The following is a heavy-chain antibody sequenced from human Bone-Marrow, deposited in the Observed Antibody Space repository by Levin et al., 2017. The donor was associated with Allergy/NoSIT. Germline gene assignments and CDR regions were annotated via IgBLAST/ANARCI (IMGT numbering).Heavy chain of an antibody. CDR1: GFTFSSYA. V-gene: IGHV3-30-3*01. Sequence: PGGSLRLSCAASGFTFSSYAMHWVRQAPGKGLEWVAVISYDGSNKYYADSVKGRFTISRDNSKNTLYLQMNSLRAEDTAVYYCARDSLSMSIAVGGYWGQGTLVTVSS. CDR3: ARDSLSMSIAVGGY. J-gene: IGHJ4*02. CDR2: ISYDGSNK. D-gene: IGHD6-19*01.